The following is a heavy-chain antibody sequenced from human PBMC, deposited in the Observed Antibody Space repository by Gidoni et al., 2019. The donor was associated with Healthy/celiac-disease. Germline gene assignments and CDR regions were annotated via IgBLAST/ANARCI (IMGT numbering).Heavy chain of an antibody. CDR1: GLTFISYE. Sequence: EVQLVESAGGLVQPGGSLRLSCAASGLTFISYEMNWLRQAPGKGLAWVSYNSSSGSTIYYADSVKGRFTISRDNAKNSLYLQMNSLRAEDTAVYYWARSGGEGWELLKAYYYYGMDVWGQGTTVTVSS. J-gene: IGHJ6*02. CDR3: ARSGGEGWELLKAYYYYGMDV. V-gene: IGHV3-48*03. D-gene: IGHD1-26*01. CDR2: NSSSGSTI.